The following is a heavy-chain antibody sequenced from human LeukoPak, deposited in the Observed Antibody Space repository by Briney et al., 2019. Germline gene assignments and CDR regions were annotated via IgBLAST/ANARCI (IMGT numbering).Heavy chain of an antibody. V-gene: IGHV4-61*02. D-gene: IGHD3-10*01. J-gene: IGHJ4*02. Sequence: PSQTLSLTCTVSGDSISSGDYYWSWIRQPAGKGLEWIGRISSSGSTNYNPSLKSRVTISVDTSKNQFSLKLSSVTAADTAVYYCARGIGLWFGELFDYWGQGTLVTVSS. CDR3: ARGIGLWFGELFDY. CDR2: ISSSGST. CDR1: GDSISSGDYY.